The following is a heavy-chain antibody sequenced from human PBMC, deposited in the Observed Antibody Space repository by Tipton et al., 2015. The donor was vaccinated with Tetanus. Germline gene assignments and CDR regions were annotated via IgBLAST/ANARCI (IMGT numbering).Heavy chain of an antibody. CDR2: IWNDGSYK. CDR3: ARVGISQNAYSYVYHGLDV. CDR1: GFTFSHFA. Sequence: RSLRLSCVASGFTFSHFAVSWVRRAPGRGLEWVAAIWNDGSYKYYADSVKGRFTVSRDNSKNTLYLEMNSLRAEDTAVYYCARVGISQNAYSYVYHGLDVWGQGTTVTVSS. D-gene: IGHD5-18*01. V-gene: IGHV3-33*08. J-gene: IGHJ6*02.